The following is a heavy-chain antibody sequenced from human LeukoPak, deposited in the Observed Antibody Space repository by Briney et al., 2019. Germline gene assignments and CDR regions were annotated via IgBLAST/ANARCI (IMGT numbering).Heavy chain of an antibody. Sequence: SVQVSCKASRGTFSSYAISWVRQPPGQGRAWMGWIISIFGTANYAHKLQGRVTITADESTSPAYMELSSLRSEDTAVYHCARDNYDFWSGRKLNWFDPWGQGTLVTVSS. V-gene: IGHV1-69*13. CDR1: RGTFSSYA. J-gene: IGHJ5*02. D-gene: IGHD3-3*01. CDR3: ARDNYDFWSGRKLNWFDP. CDR2: IISIFGTA.